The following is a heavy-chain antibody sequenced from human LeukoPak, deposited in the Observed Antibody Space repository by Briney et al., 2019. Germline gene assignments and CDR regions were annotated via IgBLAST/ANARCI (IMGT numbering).Heavy chain of an antibody. Sequence: SETLSLTCTVSGGSITSGDYYWSWIRQPPGKGLEWIGYIYHSESTNYNPSLKSRVTISVDTSKNQFSLKLSSVTAADTAVYYCARQAGGTSGPFDYWGQGTLVTVSS. CDR2: IYHSEST. J-gene: IGHJ4*02. V-gene: IGHV4-61*08. CDR1: GGSITSGDYY. CDR3: ARQAGGTSGPFDY. D-gene: IGHD4-23*01.